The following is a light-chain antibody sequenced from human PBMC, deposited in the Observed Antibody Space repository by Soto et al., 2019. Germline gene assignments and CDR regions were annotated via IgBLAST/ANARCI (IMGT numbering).Light chain of an antibody. Sequence: QPVLTQPPSASGTPGQRVTISCSGSSSNIGSNTVNWYQQLPGTAPKLLIYSNNQRPSGVPDRFSGSKSGTSASLAISGLQSEDEADDYCAAWDDSLNGSVVFGGGTKLTVL. J-gene: IGLJ2*01. CDR2: SNN. CDR1: SSNIGSNT. CDR3: AAWDDSLNGSVV. V-gene: IGLV1-44*01.